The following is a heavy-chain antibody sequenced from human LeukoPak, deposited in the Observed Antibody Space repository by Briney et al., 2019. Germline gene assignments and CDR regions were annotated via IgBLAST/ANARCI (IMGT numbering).Heavy chain of an antibody. CDR1: GGSTSSYY. CDR3: AREEAAALDY. J-gene: IGHJ4*02. D-gene: IGHD6-13*01. Sequence: SETLSLTCTVSGGSTSSYYWSWIRQPPGKGLEWIGYIYYSGSTNYNPSLKSRVTISVDTSKNQFSLKLSSVTAADTAVYYCAREEAAALDYWGQGTLVTVSS. CDR2: IYYSGST. V-gene: IGHV4-59*01.